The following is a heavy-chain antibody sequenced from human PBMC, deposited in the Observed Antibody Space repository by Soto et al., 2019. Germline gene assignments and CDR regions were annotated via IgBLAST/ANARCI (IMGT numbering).Heavy chain of an antibody. V-gene: IGHV4-31*03. CDR1: GGSISSGGYY. CDR2: IYYSGST. D-gene: IGHD6-6*01. J-gene: IGHJ6*02. Sequence: SETLSLTCTVSGGSISSGGYYWSWIRQHPGKGLEWIGYIYYSGSTYYNPSLKSRVTISVDTSKNQFSLKLSSVTAADTAVYYCARGGFGIAASQYYYYYYGMGVWGQGTTVTFYS. CDR3: ARGGFGIAASQYYYYYYGMGV.